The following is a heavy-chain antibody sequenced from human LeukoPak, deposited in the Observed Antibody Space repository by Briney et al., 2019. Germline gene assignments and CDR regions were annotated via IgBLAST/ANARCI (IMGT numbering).Heavy chain of an antibody. Sequence: GGSPRLSCAASGFTFSSYAMNWVRQAPGKGLEWVSYINDSSATIYYADSVKGRFTISRDNAKNSLCLQMNSLRVGDTAVYYCAKSFGYSRSWFDNWGQGTLVTVSP. V-gene: IGHV3-48*01. CDR3: AKSFGYSRSWFDN. CDR2: INDSSATI. CDR1: GFTFSSYA. D-gene: IGHD6-13*01. J-gene: IGHJ4*02.